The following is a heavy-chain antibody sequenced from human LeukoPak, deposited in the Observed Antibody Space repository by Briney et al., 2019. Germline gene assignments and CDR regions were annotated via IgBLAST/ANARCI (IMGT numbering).Heavy chain of an antibody. CDR1: GFTFSSYA. CDR3: AKDRRTIYYGSGSFDY. Sequence: GGSLRLSCAASGFTFSSYAMSWVRQAPGKGLEWVSAISGSGGSTYYADSVKGRFTISRDNSKNTLYLQMNSLRAEDTAVYYCAKDRRTIYYGSGSFDYWGQGTLVTVSS. J-gene: IGHJ4*02. D-gene: IGHD3-10*01. CDR2: ISGSGGST. V-gene: IGHV3-23*01.